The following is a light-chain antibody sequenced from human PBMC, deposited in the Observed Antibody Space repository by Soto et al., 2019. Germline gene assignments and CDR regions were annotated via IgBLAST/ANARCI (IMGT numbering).Light chain of an antibody. CDR3: SSYVSNSTPL. Sequence: QSALTQPASVSGSPGQSITISCAGTSSDVGAYNYVSWYQHHPGKAPKLIIYEVSNRPSGVSNRFSGSKSGNTASLTISGLQTEDEADYHCSSYVSNSTPLFGGGTKLTVL. V-gene: IGLV2-14*01. CDR2: EVS. CDR1: SSDVGAYNY. J-gene: IGLJ3*02.